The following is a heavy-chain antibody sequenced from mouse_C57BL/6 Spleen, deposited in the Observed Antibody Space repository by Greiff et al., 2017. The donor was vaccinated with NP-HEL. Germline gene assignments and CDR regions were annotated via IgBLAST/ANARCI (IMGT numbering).Heavy chain of an antibody. J-gene: IGHJ3*01. Sequence: VQGVESGAELVRPGASVTLSCKASGYTFTDYEMHWVKQTPVHGLEWIGAIDPETGGTAYNQKFKGKAILTADKSSSTAYMELRSLTSEDSAVYYCTGDYGSSWFAYWGQGTLVTVSA. V-gene: IGHV1-15*01. CDR3: TGDYGSSWFAY. CDR1: GYTFTDYE. D-gene: IGHD1-1*01. CDR2: IDPETGGT.